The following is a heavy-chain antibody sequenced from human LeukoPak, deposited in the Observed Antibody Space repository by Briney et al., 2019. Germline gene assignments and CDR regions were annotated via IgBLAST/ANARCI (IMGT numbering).Heavy chain of an antibody. Sequence: SETLSLTCAVYGGSFSDYNWSWIRQPPGKGLEWIGEINHSGSACYNPSLKSRVTISGDASKNQFSLNLSSVTAADTTVYYCATLQDYWLHVWGNGTTVTVSS. CDR1: GGSFSDYN. D-gene: IGHD2-8*02. CDR3: ATLQDYWLHV. V-gene: IGHV4-34*01. J-gene: IGHJ6*04. CDR2: INHSGSA.